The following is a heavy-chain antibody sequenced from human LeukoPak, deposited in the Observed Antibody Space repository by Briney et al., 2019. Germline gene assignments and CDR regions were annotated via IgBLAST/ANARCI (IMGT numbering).Heavy chain of an antibody. CDR3: ARGAWATRLGS. CDR1: GGSFSGYY. CDR2: INHSGST. D-gene: IGHD2-15*01. V-gene: IGHV4-34*01. J-gene: IGHJ4*02. Sequence: SETLSLTCAVYGGSFSGYYWSWIRQPPGKGLEWIGEINHSGSTNYNPSLKSRVTISMVPSKQQFSLSLSSVTAADTAVYYCARGAWATRLGSWGLRTPVIVSS.